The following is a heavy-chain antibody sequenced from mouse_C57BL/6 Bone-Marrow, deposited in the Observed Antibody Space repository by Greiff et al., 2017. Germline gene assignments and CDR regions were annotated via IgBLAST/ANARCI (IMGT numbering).Heavy chain of an antibody. CDR1: GYTFTDYE. J-gene: IGHJ2*01. CDR3: TRNYGRGY. CDR2: IDPETGGT. D-gene: IGHD1-1*01. Sequence: QVQLQQSGAELVRPGASVTLSCKASGYTFTDYEMHWVKQTPVHGLEWIGAIDPETGGTAYNQKFKGKAMLTADKSSSTAYMELRSLTSEDSAVYYCTRNYGRGYWGQGTTLTVSS. V-gene: IGHV1-15*01.